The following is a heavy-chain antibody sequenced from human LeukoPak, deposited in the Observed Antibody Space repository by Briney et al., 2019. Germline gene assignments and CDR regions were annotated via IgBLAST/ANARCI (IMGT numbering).Heavy chain of an antibody. CDR1: GFTFDDYG. J-gene: IGHJ3*02. D-gene: IGHD3-22*01. V-gene: IGHV3-20*04. CDR3: ASLRDSSGYAAFDI. Sequence: GGSLRLSCAASGFTFDDYGMSWVRHAPGKGLEWVSGINWNGGSTGYADSVKGRFTISRDNGKNSLYLQMNSLRAEDTALYYCASLRDSSGYAAFDIWGQGTMVTVSS. CDR2: INWNGGST.